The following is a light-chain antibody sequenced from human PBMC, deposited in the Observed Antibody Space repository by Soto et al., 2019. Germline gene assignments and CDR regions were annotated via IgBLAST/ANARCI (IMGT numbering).Light chain of an antibody. V-gene: IGKV3-15*01. CDR1: QSVSSN. Sequence: EIVMTQSPATLSVSPGERATLSCRASQSVSSNLAWYQQKPGQAPRLLIYGASTRATGIPARFSGSGSGTEFTLTISSLQSEDFAVYYCQQYNNWPLFGQGTKVESK. CDR2: GAS. CDR3: QQYNNWPL. J-gene: IGKJ1*01.